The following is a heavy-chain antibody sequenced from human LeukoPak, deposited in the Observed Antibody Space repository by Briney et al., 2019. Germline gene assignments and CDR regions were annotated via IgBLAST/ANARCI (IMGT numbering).Heavy chain of an antibody. CDR3: ARAPYYDSSGYYYWLDI. V-gene: IGHV4-59*01. CDR1: GGSISSYY. Sequence: SETLSLTCTVSGGSISSYYWSWIRQPPGKGLEWIGYICYSGSTNYNPSLNSRVTISVDTSKNQFSLRLSSVTPADTAVYYCARAPYYDSSGYYYWLDIWGQGTMVTVSS. D-gene: IGHD3-22*01. CDR2: ICYSGST. J-gene: IGHJ3*02.